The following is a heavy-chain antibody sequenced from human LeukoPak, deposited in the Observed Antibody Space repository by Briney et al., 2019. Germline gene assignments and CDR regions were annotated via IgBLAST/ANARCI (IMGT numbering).Heavy chain of an antibody. CDR1: GFTFSSYS. J-gene: IGHJ4*02. Sequence: GGSLRLSCAASGFTFSSYSMNWVRQAPGKGLEWVAVIWYGGSNKYYADSVKGRFTISRDNSKNTLYLQMNSLRAEDTAVYYCAKSHSSGWYWGQGTLVTVSS. D-gene: IGHD6-19*01. V-gene: IGHV3-33*06. CDR2: IWYGGSNK. CDR3: AKSHSSGWY.